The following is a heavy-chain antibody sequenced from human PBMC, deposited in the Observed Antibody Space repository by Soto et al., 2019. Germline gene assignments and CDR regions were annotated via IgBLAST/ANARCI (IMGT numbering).Heavy chain of an antibody. CDR1: GGTFSSYT. CDR2: IIPILGIA. J-gene: IGHJ4*02. Sequence: QVQLVESGAEVKKPGSSVKVSCKASGGTFSSYTISWVRQAPGQGLEWMGRIIPILGIANYAQKFQGRVTITADKSTSTAYMELSSLRSEDTAVYYCARDLSTYSHAFDYWGQGTLVTVSS. D-gene: IGHD2-21*01. V-gene: IGHV1-69*08. CDR3: ARDLSTYSHAFDY.